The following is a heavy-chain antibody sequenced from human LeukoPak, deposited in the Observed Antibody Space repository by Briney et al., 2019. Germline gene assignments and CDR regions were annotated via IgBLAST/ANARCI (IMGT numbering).Heavy chain of an antibody. J-gene: IGHJ4*02. V-gene: IGHV3-30-3*01. CDR1: GFTFSSCA. D-gene: IGHD3-22*01. Sequence: GGSLRLSCAASGFTFSSCAMHWVRQAPGKGLGWVAVISYDGSNKYYADSVKGRFTISRDNSKNTLYLQMNSLRAEDTAVYYCARDLSSGYYQSTHYFDYWGQGTLVTVSS. CDR2: ISYDGSNK. CDR3: ARDLSSGYYQSTHYFDY.